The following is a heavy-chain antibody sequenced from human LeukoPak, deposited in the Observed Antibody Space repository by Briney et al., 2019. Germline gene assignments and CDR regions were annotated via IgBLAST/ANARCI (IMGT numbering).Heavy chain of an antibody. D-gene: IGHD6-13*01. CDR3: ARRYSSSWYHYYYYYMDV. J-gene: IGHJ6*03. V-gene: IGHV1-2*02. CDR2: INPNNGGT. Sequence: GASVKVSCKASGYTFTAYYMHWVRQAPGQGLEWMGWINPNNGGTNYAQKFQGRVTMARDTSISTAYMELSRLRSDDTAVYYRARRYSSSWYHYYYYYMDVWGKGTTVTVSS. CDR1: GYTFTAYY.